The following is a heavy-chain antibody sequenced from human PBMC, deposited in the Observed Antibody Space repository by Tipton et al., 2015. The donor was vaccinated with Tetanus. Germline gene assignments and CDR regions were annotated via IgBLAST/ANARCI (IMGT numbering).Heavy chain of an antibody. V-gene: IGHV4-61*05. CDR1: SGSISSSNYH. CDR2: VHYSGST. Sequence: TLSLTCIVSSGSISSSNYHWGWIRQPPGKGLEWIGYVHYSGSTNYSPSLRSRVTLSVDTSKNQFSLKLSSVTAADTAVYYCARIGWLQQNKPAFDIWGQGTVVTVSS. J-gene: IGHJ3*02. D-gene: IGHD6-19*01. CDR3: ARIGWLQQNKPAFDI.